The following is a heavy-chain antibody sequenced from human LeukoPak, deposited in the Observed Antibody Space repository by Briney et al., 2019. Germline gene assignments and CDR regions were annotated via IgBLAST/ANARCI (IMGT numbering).Heavy chain of an antibody. Sequence: SETLSLTCTVSGGSISSYYWSWIRQPPGKGLEWIGYIYYSGSTNYNPSLKSRVTISVGTSKNQFSLKLSSVTAADTAVYYCARRDASYGLFDYWGQGTLVTVSS. CDR2: IYYSGST. CDR3: ARRDASYGLFDY. D-gene: IGHD5-18*01. CDR1: GGSISSYY. V-gene: IGHV4-59*01. J-gene: IGHJ4*02.